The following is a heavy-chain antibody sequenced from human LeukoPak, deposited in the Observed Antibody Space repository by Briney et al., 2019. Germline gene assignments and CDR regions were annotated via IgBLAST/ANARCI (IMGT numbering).Heavy chain of an antibody. CDR3: AKGAYSSGWYVPAFDY. Sequence: GSLRLSCAASGFTFSSYAMSWVRQAPGKGLEWVSAISGSGGSTYYADSVKGRFTISRDNSKNTLYLQMNSLRAEDTAVYYCAKGAYSSGWYVPAFDYWGQGTLVTVSS. D-gene: IGHD6-19*01. CDR1: GFTFSSYA. J-gene: IGHJ4*02. CDR2: ISGSGGST. V-gene: IGHV3-23*01.